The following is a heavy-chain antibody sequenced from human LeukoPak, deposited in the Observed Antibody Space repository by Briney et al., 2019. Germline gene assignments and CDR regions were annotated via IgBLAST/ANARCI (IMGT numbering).Heavy chain of an antibody. CDR1: GFTFSSYA. D-gene: IGHD3-22*01. Sequence: GRSLRLSCAASGFTFSSYAMHWVRQAPGKGLEWVAVISYDGSSKYYADSVKGRFTISRDNSKNTLYLQMNSLRAEDTAVYYCARGYYYDSSGYYPFDYWGQGTLVTVSS. J-gene: IGHJ4*02. V-gene: IGHV3-30-3*01. CDR2: ISYDGSSK. CDR3: ARGYYYDSSGYYPFDY.